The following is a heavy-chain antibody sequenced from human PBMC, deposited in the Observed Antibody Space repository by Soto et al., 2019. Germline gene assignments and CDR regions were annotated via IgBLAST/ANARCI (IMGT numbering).Heavy chain of an antibody. CDR1: GFTFSSYG. CDR3: ARASIMEDAFDI. D-gene: IGHD3-16*01. J-gene: IGHJ3*02. CDR2: IWYDGSNK. Sequence: GGSLRLSCAASGFTFSSYGMHWVRQAPGKGLEWVAVIWYDGSNKYYADSVKGRFTISRDNSKNTLYLQMNSLRAEDTAVYYCARASIMEDAFDIWGQGTMVTVSS. V-gene: IGHV3-33*01.